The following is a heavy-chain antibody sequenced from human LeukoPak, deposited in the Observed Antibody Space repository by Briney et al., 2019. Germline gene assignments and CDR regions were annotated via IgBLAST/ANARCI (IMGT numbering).Heavy chain of an antibody. CDR2: ISYDGSNK. J-gene: IGHJ4*02. D-gene: IGHD1-26*01. V-gene: IGHV3-30-3*01. Sequence: GGSLRLSCAASGFTFSSYAMHWVRQAPGKGLEWVAVISYDGSNKYYADSVKGRFTISRDNSKNTVYLQMNSLRVEDTAVYYCARVSSVGATREFDYWGQGTLVTVSS. CDR3: ARVSSVGATREFDY. CDR1: GFTFSSYA.